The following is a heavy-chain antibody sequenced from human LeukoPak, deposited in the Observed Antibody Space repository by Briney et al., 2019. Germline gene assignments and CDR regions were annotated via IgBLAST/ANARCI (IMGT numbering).Heavy chain of an antibody. CDR2: IYYSGST. Sequence: SETLSLTCTVPGGSISSYYWSWIRQPPGKGLEWIGYIYYSGSTNYNPSLKSRVTISVDTSKNQFSLKLSSVTAADTAVYYCARDGGYSYGTNFDYWGQGTLVTVSS. V-gene: IGHV4-59*01. CDR1: GGSISSYY. J-gene: IGHJ4*02. CDR3: ARDGGYSYGTNFDY. D-gene: IGHD5-18*01.